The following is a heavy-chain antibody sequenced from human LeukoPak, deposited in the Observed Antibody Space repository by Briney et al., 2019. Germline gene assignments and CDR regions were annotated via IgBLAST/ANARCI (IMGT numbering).Heavy chain of an antibody. CDR2: ISGSGGST. D-gene: IGHD3-3*01. CDR3: ATSTIFGVVIQRNAFDI. Sequence: GGSLRLSCAASGFTFSSYAMSWVRQAPGKGLEWVSAISGSGGSTYYADSVKGRFTISRDNSKNTLYLQMNSPRAEDTAVYYCATSTIFGVVIQRNAFDIWGQGTMVTVSS. V-gene: IGHV3-23*01. J-gene: IGHJ3*02. CDR1: GFTFSSYA.